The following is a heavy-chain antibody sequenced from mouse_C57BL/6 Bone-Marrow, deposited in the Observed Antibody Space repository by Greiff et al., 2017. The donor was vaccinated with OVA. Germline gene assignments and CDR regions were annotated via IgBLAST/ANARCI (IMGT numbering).Heavy chain of an antibody. CDR1: EYEFPSHD. D-gene: IGHD2-4*01. V-gene: IGHV5-2*01. Sequence: DVKLVESGGGLVQPGESLKLSCESNEYEFPSHDMSWVRKTPEKRLELVAAINSDGGSTYYPDTMERRFIISRDNTKKTLYLQMSSLRSEDTALYYCARTDYDGAWFAYWGQGTLVTVSA. J-gene: IGHJ3*01. CDR2: INSDGGST. CDR3: ARTDYDGAWFAY.